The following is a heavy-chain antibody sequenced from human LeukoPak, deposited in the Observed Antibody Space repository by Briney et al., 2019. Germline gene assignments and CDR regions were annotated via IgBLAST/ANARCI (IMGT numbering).Heavy chain of an antibody. Sequence: SETLSLTCTVSGGSISSSSYYWGWIRQPPGKGLEWIGSIYYSGSTYYNPSLKSRVTISVDTSKNQFSLKLSSVTAADTAVYYCARQYYYGSGSLDWGQGTLVTVSS. D-gene: IGHD3-10*01. CDR1: GGSISSSSYY. J-gene: IGHJ4*02. CDR3: ARQYYYGSGSLD. CDR2: IYYSGST. V-gene: IGHV4-39*01.